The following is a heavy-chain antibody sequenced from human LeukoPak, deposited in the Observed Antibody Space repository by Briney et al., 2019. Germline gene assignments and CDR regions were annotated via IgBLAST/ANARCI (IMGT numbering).Heavy chain of an antibody. J-gene: IGHJ4*02. D-gene: IGHD6-19*01. V-gene: IGHV3-13*01. CDR2: IGIGGDT. CDR1: GFTFRSYD. CDR3: ARSSGWFYYFDY. Sequence: GSLRLSCAASGFTFRSYDMHWVRQATGKGLEWVSAIGIGGDTYYPGSVKGRFTISRDNAKNSLYLQMNSLRAEDTAVYYCARSSGWFYYFDYWGQGTLVTVSS.